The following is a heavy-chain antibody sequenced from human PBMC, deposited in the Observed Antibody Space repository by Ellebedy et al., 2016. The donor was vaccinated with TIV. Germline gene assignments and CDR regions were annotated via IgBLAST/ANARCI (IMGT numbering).Heavy chain of an antibody. J-gene: IGHJ4*02. CDR1: GFTFSIYG. Sequence: GGSLRLXXAASGFTFSIYGMHWVRQVPGKGLEWLAVIWFDGSSIYYGDSVKGRFTISRDNAKNTVYLQMNSLRVEDTAVYYCARNVEWEVFDYWGQGVLVIVSS. CDR2: IWFDGSSI. CDR3: ARNVEWEVFDY. D-gene: IGHD1-26*01. V-gene: IGHV3-33*03.